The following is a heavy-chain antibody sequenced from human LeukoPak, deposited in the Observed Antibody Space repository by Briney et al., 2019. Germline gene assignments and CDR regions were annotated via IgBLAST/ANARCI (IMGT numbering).Heavy chain of an antibody. Sequence: GGSLRLSCAASGFTFSSYAMSWVRQAPGKGLEWVSAISGSGGSTYYADSVKGRFTISRDNSKNTLYLQMNILRAEDTAVYYCAKASGWYRGAFDIWGQGTMVTVSS. D-gene: IGHD6-19*01. V-gene: IGHV3-23*01. CDR3: AKASGWYRGAFDI. J-gene: IGHJ3*02. CDR1: GFTFSSYA. CDR2: ISGSGGST.